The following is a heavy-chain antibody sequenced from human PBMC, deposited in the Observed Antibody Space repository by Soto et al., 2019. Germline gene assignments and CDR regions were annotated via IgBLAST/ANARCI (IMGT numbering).Heavy chain of an antibody. D-gene: IGHD6-19*01. Sequence: PGGSLRLSCAASGFTFSSYWMHWVRQAPGKGLVWVSRINSDGSSISYADSVKGRFTISRDNFLDTLYLQMKSLRAEDTAVYFCAKSGSGWPDYWGQGTLVTVSS. CDR2: INSDGSSI. CDR3: AKSGSGWPDY. CDR1: GFTFSSYW. J-gene: IGHJ4*02. V-gene: IGHV3-74*01.